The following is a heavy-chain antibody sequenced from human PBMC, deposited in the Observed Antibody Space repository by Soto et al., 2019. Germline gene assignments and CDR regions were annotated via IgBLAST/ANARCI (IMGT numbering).Heavy chain of an antibody. CDR1: GFTFSSYG. CDR2: IWYDGSNK. V-gene: IGHV3-33*01. D-gene: IGHD1-26*01. CDR3: ARTDSGNYLGWFDP. J-gene: IGHJ5*02. Sequence: ASGGGVVQPGRSLRLSCAASGFTFSSYGMLWVRQAPGKGLEWVAVIWYDGSNKYYADSVKGRFTISRDNSKNTLYLQMNSLRAEDTAVYYCARTDSGNYLGWFDPWGQGTLVTVSS.